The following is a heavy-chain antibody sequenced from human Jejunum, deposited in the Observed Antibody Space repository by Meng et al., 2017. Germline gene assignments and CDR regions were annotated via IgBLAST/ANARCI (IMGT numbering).Heavy chain of an antibody. Sequence: HLPGSGPGSVQPSGPLSLTCTGAGDSIPTNPYLSWVRQSPEKGLEWIGQIDHRGSPYYNPSLKSRVTMSVDKSKSQVSLQLTSVTAADTAVYYCAKHGGYYQHYWGQGTLVTVSS. CDR1: GDSIPTNPY. CDR3: AKHGGYYQHY. J-gene: IGHJ4*02. CDR2: IDHRGSP. D-gene: IGHD3-22*01. V-gene: IGHV4-4*02.